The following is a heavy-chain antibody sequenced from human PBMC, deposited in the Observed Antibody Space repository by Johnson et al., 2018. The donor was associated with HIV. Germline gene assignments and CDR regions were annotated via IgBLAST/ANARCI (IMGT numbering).Heavy chain of an antibody. CDR2: ISGDGSSS. CDR3: ARSEYDDYDSSGYDAFDI. D-gene: IGHD3-22*01. J-gene: IGHJ3*02. V-gene: IGHV3-74*02. CDR1: GFTISTFW. Sequence: EKLVESGGALVQPGGSLRLSCEVSGFTISTFWMHWVRQVPGKGLMWVSRISGDGSSSSYADSVKGRFSISRDNAKNTLYLQMNSLRAEDTAVYYCARSEYDDYDSSGYDAFDIWGQGTMVTVSS.